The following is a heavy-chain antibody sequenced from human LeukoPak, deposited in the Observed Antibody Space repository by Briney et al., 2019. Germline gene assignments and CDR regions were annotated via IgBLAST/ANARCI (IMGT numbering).Heavy chain of an antibody. CDR1: GFTFSTYA. CDR2: ISYDGSKR. V-gene: IGHV3-30-3*01. Sequence: GRSLRLSCAASGFTFSTYAVHWVRQAPGKGLEWVAVISYDGSKRYYADSVKGRFTISRDNSKNAFLQMNSLRAEDTAVYYCARDYVTSGSYFDFFDYWGQGTLVTVSS. D-gene: IGHD3-22*01. J-gene: IGHJ4*02. CDR3: ARDYVTSGSYFDFFDY.